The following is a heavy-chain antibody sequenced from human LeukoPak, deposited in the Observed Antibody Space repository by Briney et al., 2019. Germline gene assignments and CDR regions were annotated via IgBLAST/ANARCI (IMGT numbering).Heavy chain of an antibody. V-gene: IGHV3-7*01. CDR1: GFTFSSYW. CDR3: ARDTSEFDDSSGYLHYYYYMDV. Sequence: GGSLRLSCAAFGFTFSSYWMSWVRQAPGKGQEWVANIKQDGSEKYYVDSVKGRFTISRDNAKNSLYLQMNSLRAEDTAVYYCARDTSEFDDSSGYLHYYYYMDVWGKGTTVTVSS. J-gene: IGHJ6*03. CDR2: IKQDGSEK. D-gene: IGHD3-22*01.